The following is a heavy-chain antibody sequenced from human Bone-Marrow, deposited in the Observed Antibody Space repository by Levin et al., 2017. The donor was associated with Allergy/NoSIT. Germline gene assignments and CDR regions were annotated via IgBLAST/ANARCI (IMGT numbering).Heavy chain of an antibody. J-gene: IGHJ2*01. D-gene: IGHD4-17*01. CDR1: GFTFSSYA. V-gene: IGHV3-23*01. CDR3: AKDSATVTNWYFDL. Sequence: GESLKISCAASGFTFSSYAMSWVRQAPGKGLEWVSAISGSGGSTYYADSVKGRFTISRDNSKNTLYLQMNSLRAEDTAVYYCAKDSATVTNWYFDLWGRGTLVTVSS. CDR2: ISGSGGST.